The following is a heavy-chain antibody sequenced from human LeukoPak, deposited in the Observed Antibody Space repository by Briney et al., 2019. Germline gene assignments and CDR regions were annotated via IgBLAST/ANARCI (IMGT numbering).Heavy chain of an antibody. CDR1: GGSVSSGSYY. CDR2: IYYSGST. D-gene: IGHD3-10*01. J-gene: IGHJ4*02. CDR3: ARDQVDGSGSYYDY. Sequence: SETLSLTCTVSGGSVSSGSYYWSWLRQPPGTGLEWIGYIYYSGSTNYNPSLKSRVTISVDTSKNQFSLKLSSVTAADTAVYYCARDQVDGSGSYYDYWGQGTLVTVSS. V-gene: IGHV4-61*01.